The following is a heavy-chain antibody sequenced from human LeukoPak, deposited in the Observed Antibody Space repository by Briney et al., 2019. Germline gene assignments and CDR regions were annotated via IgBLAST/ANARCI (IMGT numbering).Heavy chain of an antibody. J-gene: IGHJ4*02. V-gene: IGHV4-39*01. D-gene: IGHD5-12*01. CDR1: GCSISSSSYY. Sequence: SETLSLTCTVSGCSISSSSYYRGWIRQPPGKGLEWIGSIYYSGSTYYNPSLKSRVTISVDTSKNQFSLKLSSVTAADTAVYYCARGGPIVATIPTSIFDYWGQGTLVTVSS. CDR2: IYYSGST. CDR3: ARGGPIVATIPTSIFDY.